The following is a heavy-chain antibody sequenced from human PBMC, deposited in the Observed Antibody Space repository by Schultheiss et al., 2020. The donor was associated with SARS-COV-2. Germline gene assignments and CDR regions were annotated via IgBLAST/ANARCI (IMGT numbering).Heavy chain of an antibody. CDR3: ARGCRVVYDSSGPFDY. CDR2: IIPIFGTT. Sequence: SVKVSCKASGGTFITSPMSWVRQAHGQGLEWMGRIIPIFGTTNYAQKFQGRVTITADESTSTAYMELSSLRSEDTAVYYCARGCRVVYDSSGPFDYWGQGTLVTVSS. J-gene: IGHJ4*02. D-gene: IGHD3-22*01. V-gene: IGHV1-69*13. CDR1: GGTFITSP.